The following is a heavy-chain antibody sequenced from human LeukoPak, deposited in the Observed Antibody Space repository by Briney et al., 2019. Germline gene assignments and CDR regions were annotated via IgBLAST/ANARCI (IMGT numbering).Heavy chain of an antibody. V-gene: IGHV3-23*01. J-gene: IGHJ4*02. CDR1: GFTFSDYA. CDR3: AKHIVIVPAAKDY. CDR2: ITNGGST. D-gene: IGHD2-2*01. Sequence: PGGSLRLSCAASGFTFSDYAMSWVRQAPGKGLEWVSAITNGGSTYYADSVKGQFTISRDNSKNTLYLQMKSLRADDTAVYYCAKHIVIVPAAKDYWGQGTLVTVSS.